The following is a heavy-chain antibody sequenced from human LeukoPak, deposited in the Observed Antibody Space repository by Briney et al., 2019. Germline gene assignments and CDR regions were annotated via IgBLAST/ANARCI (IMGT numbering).Heavy chain of an antibody. D-gene: IGHD2-2*01. V-gene: IGHV1-2*06. CDR2: INPNSGGT. Sequence: ASVKVSCKASGYTFTGYYMHWVRQAPGQGLEWMGRINPNSGGTNYAQKFQGRVTMTRDTSISTAYMELSRLRSDDTAVYYCARGRCGSTSCYNVWGQGTLVTVSS. CDR1: GYTFTGYY. J-gene: IGHJ4*02. CDR3: ARGRCGSTSCYNV.